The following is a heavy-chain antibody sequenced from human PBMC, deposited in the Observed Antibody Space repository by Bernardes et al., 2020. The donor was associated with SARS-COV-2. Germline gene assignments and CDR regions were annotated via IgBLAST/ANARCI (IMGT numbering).Heavy chain of an antibody. Sequence: SETLSLTCTVSGGSVSSGSYYWSWIRQPPGKGLEWIGFITYSGSTNYNPSLKSRVTISVDTSKNQFSLKLSSVTAADTAVYYCASYPVLWFRELLYQLSDGMDVWGQGTTVTVSS. D-gene: IGHD3-10*01. CDR1: GGSVSSGSYY. CDR3: ASYPVLWFRELLYQLSDGMDV. CDR2: ITYSGST. V-gene: IGHV4-61*01. J-gene: IGHJ6*02.